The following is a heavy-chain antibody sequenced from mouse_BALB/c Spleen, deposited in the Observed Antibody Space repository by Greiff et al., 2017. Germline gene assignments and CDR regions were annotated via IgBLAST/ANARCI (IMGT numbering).Heavy chain of an antibody. CDR3: ARKTNYYGSSSLDY. V-gene: IGHV5-6-5*01. CDR2: ISSGGST. Sequence: EVHLVESGGGLVKPGGSLKLSCAASGFTFSSYAMSWVRQTPEKRLEWVASISSGGSTYYPDSVKGRFTISRDNARNILYLQMSSLRSEDTAMYYCARKTNYYGSSSLDYWGQGTTLTVSS. J-gene: IGHJ2*01. CDR1: GFTFSSYA. D-gene: IGHD1-1*01.